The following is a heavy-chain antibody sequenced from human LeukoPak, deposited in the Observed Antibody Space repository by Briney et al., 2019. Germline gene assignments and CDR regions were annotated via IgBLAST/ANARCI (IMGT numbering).Heavy chain of an antibody. D-gene: IGHD3-10*01. Sequence: RASVKVSCKASGGTFSSYAISWVRQAPGQGLEWMGGIIPIFGTANYAQKFQGRVTITADESTSTAYMELSSLRSEDTAVYYCARDSRGGVPGPVAFDTWGQGTMVTVSS. CDR2: IIPIFGTA. CDR1: GGTFSSYA. CDR3: ARDSRGGVPGPVAFDT. J-gene: IGHJ3*02. V-gene: IGHV1-69*01.